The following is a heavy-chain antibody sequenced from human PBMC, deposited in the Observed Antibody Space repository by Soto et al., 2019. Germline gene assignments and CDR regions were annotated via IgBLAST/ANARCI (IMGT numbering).Heavy chain of an antibody. CDR3: ARRGGYSYGLRGWLDP. CDR2: INHSGST. D-gene: IGHD5-18*01. CDR1: GGSFSGYY. J-gene: IGHJ5*02. V-gene: IGHV4-34*01. Sequence: QVQLQQWGAGLLKPSETLSLTCAVYGGSFSGYYLSWIRQPPGKGLEWIGEINHSGSTNYNPSLKRRVNMSVDTSNNQFSMKLSCVTAADTAVYYCARRGGYSYGLRGWLDPWGQGTLVTVSS.